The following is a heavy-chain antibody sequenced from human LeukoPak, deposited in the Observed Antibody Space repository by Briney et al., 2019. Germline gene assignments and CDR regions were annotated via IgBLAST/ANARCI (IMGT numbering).Heavy chain of an antibody. V-gene: IGHV4-59*11. J-gene: IGHJ5*01. CDR2: IHYSGST. Sequence: SETLSLTCSISGGSITSHFWSWIRQPPGKGLEWIGYIHYSGSTNYNPSLKSRVTISPDTSKNQLFLKLNSVTAADTAVYYCARLVWLGESPGSWFDSWGQGTLVTVSS. D-gene: IGHD3-10*01. CDR1: GGSITSHF. CDR3: ARLVWLGESPGSWFDS.